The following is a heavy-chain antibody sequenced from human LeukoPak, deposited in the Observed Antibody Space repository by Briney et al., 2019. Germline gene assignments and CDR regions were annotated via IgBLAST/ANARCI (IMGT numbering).Heavy chain of an antibody. D-gene: IGHD3-22*01. J-gene: IGHJ3*02. CDR2: ISGSRGTT. V-gene: IGHV3-23*01. CDR3: AKDVSTMYYYDSTISSDAFHI. CDR1: GFTFSSYA. Sequence: PGGSLRLSCAASGFTFSSYAMGWVRRAPGKGLGWVAAISGSRGTTNYADSVKGRFTISRDNSTNTLYLQMNSLRAADTAVYYCAKDVSTMYYYDSTISSDAFHIWGQGTMVTVSS.